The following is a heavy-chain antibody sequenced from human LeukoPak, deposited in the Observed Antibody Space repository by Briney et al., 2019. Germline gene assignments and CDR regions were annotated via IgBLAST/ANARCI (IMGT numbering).Heavy chain of an antibody. CDR2: IHRSGST. Sequence: SETLSLTCTVSPDSTTSNFWSWVRQPPGKGLEWIGEIHRSGSTNYNPSLQSRVTISIDRSKNQIALELSSVTAPDTAVYYCAREIVGGFNPGAYWGQGTLVTVSS. CDR3: AREIVGGFNPGAY. J-gene: IGHJ4*02. CDR1: PDSTTSNF. V-gene: IGHV4-59*12. D-gene: IGHD1-14*01.